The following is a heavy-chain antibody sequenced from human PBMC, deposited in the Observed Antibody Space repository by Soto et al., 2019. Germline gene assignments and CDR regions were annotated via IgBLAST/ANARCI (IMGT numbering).Heavy chain of an antibody. D-gene: IGHD6-13*01. CDR2: ISGSGGST. CDR1: GFTFSSYA. J-gene: IGHJ4*02. V-gene: IGHV3-23*01. Sequence: PGGSLRLSCAASGFTFSSYAMSWVRQAPGKGLEWVSAISGSGGSTYYADSVKGRFTISRDNSKNTLYLQMNSLRAEDTAVYYCAKAVYYIAAAGDGRIFDYWGQGTLVTVSS. CDR3: AKAVYYIAAAGDGRIFDY.